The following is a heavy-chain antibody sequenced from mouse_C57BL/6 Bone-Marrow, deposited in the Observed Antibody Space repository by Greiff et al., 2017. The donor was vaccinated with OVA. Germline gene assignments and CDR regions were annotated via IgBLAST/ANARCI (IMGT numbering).Heavy chain of an antibody. CDR1: GYTFTSYW. Sequence: VKLQQPGAELVMPGASVKLSCKASGYTFTSYWMHWVKQRPGQGLEWIGEIDPSDSYTNYNQKFKGKSTLTVDKSSSTAYMQLSSLTSEDSAVYYCARGYYGSSEGDYWGQGTTLTVSS. CDR3: ARGYYGSSEGDY. CDR2: IDPSDSYT. J-gene: IGHJ2*01. D-gene: IGHD1-1*01. V-gene: IGHV1-69*01.